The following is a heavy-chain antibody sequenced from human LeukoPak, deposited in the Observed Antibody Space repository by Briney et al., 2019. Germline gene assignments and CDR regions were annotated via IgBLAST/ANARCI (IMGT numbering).Heavy chain of an antibody. CDR1: GFTFSHYG. V-gene: IGHV3-21*06. J-gene: IGHJ4*02. D-gene: IGHD4-17*01. CDR3: ARGGIYGDYVLDF. Sequence: PGGSLRLSCAASGFTFSHYGMNWVRQAPGKGLEWVSSNSPDSTYIYYADSVKGRFTISRDNAKNSMYLQMNSLRAEDTAVYYCARGGIYGDYVLDFWGQGTLVTVSS. CDR2: NSPDSTYI.